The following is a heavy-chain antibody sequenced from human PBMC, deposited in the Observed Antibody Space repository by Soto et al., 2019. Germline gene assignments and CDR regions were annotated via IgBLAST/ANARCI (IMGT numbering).Heavy chain of an antibody. J-gene: IGHJ3*02. D-gene: IGHD4-17*01. Sequence: VASVKVSCKASGGTFSSYAISWVRQAPGQGLEWMGGIIPIFGTANYAQKFQGRVTITADKSTSTAYMELSSLRSEDTAVYYCASSPNYGGNAFDIWGQGTMVTVSS. V-gene: IGHV1-69*06. CDR2: IIPIFGTA. CDR3: ASSPNYGGNAFDI. CDR1: GGTFSSYA.